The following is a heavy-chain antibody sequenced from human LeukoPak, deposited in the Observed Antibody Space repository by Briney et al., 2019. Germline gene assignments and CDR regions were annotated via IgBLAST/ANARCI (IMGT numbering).Heavy chain of an antibody. CDR1: GFTFSSYA. CDR3: ARDKYGGNSNAFDI. V-gene: IGHV3-23*01. Sequence: PGGSLRLSCAASGFTFSSYAMSWVRQAPGKGLEWFSAISGGSGSSTYYADAVKGRFTISRDNSKTTLYLQMNSLRAEDTAMYYCARDKYGGNSNAFDIWGQGTLVTVSP. CDR2: ISGGSGSST. D-gene: IGHD4-23*01. J-gene: IGHJ3*02.